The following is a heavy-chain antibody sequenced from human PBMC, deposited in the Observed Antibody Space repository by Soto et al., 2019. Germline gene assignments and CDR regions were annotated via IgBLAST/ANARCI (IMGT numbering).Heavy chain of an antibody. V-gene: IGHV3-48*01. CDR2: ISSSSSTI. Sequence: PGGSLRLSCAASGFTFSSYSMNWVRQAPGKGLEWVSYISSSSSTIYYADSVKGRFTISRDNAKNSLYLQMNSLRAEDTAVYYCARGDMITFGGVIAKIFDYWGQGTLVTSPQ. CDR3: ARGDMITFGGVIAKIFDY. D-gene: IGHD3-16*02. CDR1: GFTFSSYS. J-gene: IGHJ4*02.